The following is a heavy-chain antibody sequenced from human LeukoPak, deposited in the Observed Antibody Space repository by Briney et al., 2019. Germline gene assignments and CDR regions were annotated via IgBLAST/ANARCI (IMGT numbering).Heavy chain of an antibody. CDR3: VKGPYSSTWPYFDY. V-gene: IGHV3-48*01. Sequence: GGSLRLSCAASGFTFSSYSMNWVRQAPGKGLEWVSYISSSSSTIYYADSVKGRFTISRDNAKNSLYLQMNSLRAEDTAVYYCVKGPYSSTWPYFDYWGQGTLVTVSS. CDR1: GFTFSSYS. D-gene: IGHD6-13*01. CDR2: ISSSSSTI. J-gene: IGHJ4*02.